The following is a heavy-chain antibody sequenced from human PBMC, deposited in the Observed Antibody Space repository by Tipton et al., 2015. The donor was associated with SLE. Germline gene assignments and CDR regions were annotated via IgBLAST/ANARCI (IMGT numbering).Heavy chain of an antibody. CDR1: GYSISSGYY. V-gene: IGHV4-38-2*01. D-gene: IGHD4-17*01. J-gene: IGHJ4*02. CDR3: ARVPVYGDGYFDY. Sequence: TLSLTCAVSGYSISSGYYWGWIRQPPGKGLEWIGSIYYSGSTYYNPSLKSRVTISVDTSKNQFSLKLSSVTAADTAVYYCARVPVYGDGYFDYWGQGTLVTVSS. CDR2: IYYSGST.